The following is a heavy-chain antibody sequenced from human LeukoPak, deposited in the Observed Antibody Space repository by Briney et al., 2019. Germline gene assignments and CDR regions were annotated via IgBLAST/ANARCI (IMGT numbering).Heavy chain of an antibody. V-gene: IGHV1-2*02. CDR1: GYTFTGYY. Sequence: GASVKVSCKASGYTFTGYYMHWVRQAPGQGLEWMGWINPNSGGTNYAQKFQGRVTMTRDTSISTAYMELSRLRSDVTAVYYCARGGLVIAVAGYNWFDPWGQGTLVTVSS. D-gene: IGHD6-19*01. CDR2: INPNSGGT. J-gene: IGHJ5*02. CDR3: ARGGLVIAVAGYNWFDP.